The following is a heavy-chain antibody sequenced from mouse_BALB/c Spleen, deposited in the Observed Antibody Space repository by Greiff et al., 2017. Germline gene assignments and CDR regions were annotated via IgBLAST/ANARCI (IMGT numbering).Heavy chain of an antibody. CDR2: IDPANGNT. V-gene: IGHV14-3*02. J-gene: IGHJ3*01. Sequence: EVQLQQSGAELVKPGASVKLSCTASGFNIKDTYMHWVKQRPEQGLEWIGRIDPANGNTKYDPKFQGKATITADTSSNTAYLQLSSLTSEDTAVYYCARTFDYGGFAYWGQGTLVTVSA. CDR1: GFNIKDTY. CDR3: ARTFDYGGFAY. D-gene: IGHD2-4*01.